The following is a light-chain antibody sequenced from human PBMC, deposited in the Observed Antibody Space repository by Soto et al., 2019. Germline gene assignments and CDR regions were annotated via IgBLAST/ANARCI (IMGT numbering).Light chain of an antibody. CDR2: DVS. CDR3: SSYTSSNTLI. J-gene: IGLJ2*01. V-gene: IGLV2-14*01. CDR1: SSDVGGYNY. Sequence: QSVLTQPVSVSGSPGQFITISCTGTSSDVGGYNYVSWYQQHPGKVPKLLIYDVSNRPSGVSDRFSGSKSGNTASLTISGLQAEDDADYYCSSYTSSNTLIFGGRTKVTVL.